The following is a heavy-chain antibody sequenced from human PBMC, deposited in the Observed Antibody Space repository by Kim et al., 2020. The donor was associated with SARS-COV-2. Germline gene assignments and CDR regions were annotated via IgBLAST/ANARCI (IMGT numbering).Heavy chain of an antibody. CDR3: ARGDGFAIDY. CDR1: GFTFSSYA. Sequence: GGSLRLSCAASGFTFSSYAMHWVRQAPGKGLEWVAVISYDGSNKYYADSVKGRFTISRDNSKNTLYLQMNSLRAEDTAVYYCARGDGFAIDYWGQGTLVT. J-gene: IGHJ4*02. V-gene: IGHV3-30*04. D-gene: IGHD2-2*02. CDR2: ISYDGSNK.